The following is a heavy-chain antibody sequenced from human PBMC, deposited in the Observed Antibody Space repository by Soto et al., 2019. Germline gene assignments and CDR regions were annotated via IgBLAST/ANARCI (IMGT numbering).Heavy chain of an antibody. CDR3: ASPRYCSGGSCYSGDY. Sequence: GGSLRLSCAASGFTFSSYAMSWVRQAPGKGLEWVSAISGSGGSTYYADSVKGRFTISRDNSKNTLYLQMNSLRAEDTAVYYCASPRYCSGGSCYSGDYWGQGTLVTVSS. CDR1: GFTFSSYA. CDR2: ISGSGGST. D-gene: IGHD2-15*01. J-gene: IGHJ4*02. V-gene: IGHV3-23*01.